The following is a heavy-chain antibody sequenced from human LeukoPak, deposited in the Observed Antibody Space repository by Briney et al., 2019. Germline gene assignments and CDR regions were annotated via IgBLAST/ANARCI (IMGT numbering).Heavy chain of an antibody. D-gene: IGHD3-3*01. Sequence: SGPTLVKPTQTLTLTCTFSGFSLSTRGVGVGWIRQPPGKALEWLALIYWDDVKRYSPSLKSRLTITKDTSKNQVVLTMTNMDPVDTATYYCAHRRPWRNTVWFDPWGQGTLVTVSS. CDR2: IYWDDVK. CDR1: GFSLSTRGVG. V-gene: IGHV2-5*02. J-gene: IGHJ5*02. CDR3: AHRRPWRNTVWFDP.